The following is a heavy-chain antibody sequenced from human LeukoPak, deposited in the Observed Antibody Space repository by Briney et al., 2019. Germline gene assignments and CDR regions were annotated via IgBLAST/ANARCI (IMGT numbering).Heavy chain of an antibody. V-gene: IGHV1-2*02. Sequence: ASVKVSCKASGYTFTGYYMHWVRQAPGQGLEWMGWINPNSGGTNYAQKFQGRVTMTRDTSISTAYMELSRLRSDDTAVYYCARDRGYDFWSGYYKDWGQRTLVTVSS. CDR3: ARDRGYDFWSGYYKD. D-gene: IGHD3-3*01. CDR2: INPNSGGT. J-gene: IGHJ4*02. CDR1: GYTFTGYY.